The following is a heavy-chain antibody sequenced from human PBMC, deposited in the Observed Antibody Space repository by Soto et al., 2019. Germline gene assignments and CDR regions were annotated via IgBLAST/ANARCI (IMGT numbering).Heavy chain of an antibody. D-gene: IGHD4-17*01. CDR3: AKEASPDYGDYQYYFDY. Sequence: VQLLESGGGLLQPGGSLRLSCAASGFTFSSYAMSWVRQAPGKGLEWVSTISGSGGSTYYADSVKGRFTISRDNSKYTLYLQMNSLRAEDTAVYYCAKEASPDYGDYQYYFDYWGQGTLVTVSS. J-gene: IGHJ4*02. CDR1: GFTFSSYA. CDR2: ISGSGGST. V-gene: IGHV3-23*01.